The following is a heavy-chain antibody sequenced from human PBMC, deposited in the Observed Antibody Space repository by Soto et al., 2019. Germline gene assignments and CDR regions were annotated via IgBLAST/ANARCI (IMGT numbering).Heavy chain of an antibody. CDR3: AGCQAGIAAAGTGPYYYYGMDV. CDR1: GGTFSSYA. D-gene: IGHD6-13*01. Sequence: SVKVSCKASGGTFSSYAISWVRQAPGQGLERMGGIIPIFGTANYAQKFQGRVTITEDESTSTAYMELSSLRSEDTAVYYCAGCQAGIAAAGTGPYYYYGMDVWGQGTTVTVS. CDR2: IIPIFGTA. V-gene: IGHV1-69*13. J-gene: IGHJ6*02.